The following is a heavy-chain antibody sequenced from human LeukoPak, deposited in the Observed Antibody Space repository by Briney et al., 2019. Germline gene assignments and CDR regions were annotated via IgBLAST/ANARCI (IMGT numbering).Heavy chain of an antibody. J-gene: IGHJ5*02. CDR1: GGSINSYY. CDR3: ARGSGGYDGGAWFDP. D-gene: IGHD5-12*01. CDR2: IYSSGST. Sequence: SETLSLTCTVSGGSINSYYWSWIRQPAGKGLEWIGRIYSSGSTNYNPSLKSRVSMSVDTSKNQFSLKLTSVTAADTAVYYCARGSGGYDGGAWFDPWGQGTLVTVSS. V-gene: IGHV4-4*07.